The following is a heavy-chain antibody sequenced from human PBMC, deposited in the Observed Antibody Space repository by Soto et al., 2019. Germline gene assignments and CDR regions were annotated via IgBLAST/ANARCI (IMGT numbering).Heavy chain of an antibody. CDR2: INAGNGNT. Sequence: QVQLVQSGAEVKKPGASVKVSCKASGYTFTSYAMHWVRQAPGQRLEWMGWINAGNGNTKYSQKFQSRVTITRDTSASTAYMELRSLRSEDTAVYYCARDRCSSTSCYLFHWFDPWGQGTLVTVSS. V-gene: IGHV1-3*01. CDR3: ARDRCSSTSCYLFHWFDP. J-gene: IGHJ5*02. D-gene: IGHD2-2*01. CDR1: GYTFTSYA.